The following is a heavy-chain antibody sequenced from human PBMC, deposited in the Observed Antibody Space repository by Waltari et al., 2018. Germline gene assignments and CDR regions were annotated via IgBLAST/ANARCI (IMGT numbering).Heavy chain of an antibody. CDR2: INSDGSST. D-gene: IGHD3-3*01. CDR3: ARESLTYYDFWSGPRACDY. CDR1: GFTFSSYW. J-gene: IGHJ4*02. Sequence: EVQLVESGGGLVQPGGSLRLSCAASGFTFSSYWIHWVRHAPGKRLVWVARINSDGSSTSYADSVKGRFTISRDNAKNTLYLQMNSLRAEDTAVYYCARESLTYYDFWSGPRACDYWGQGTLVTVSS. V-gene: IGHV3-74*01.